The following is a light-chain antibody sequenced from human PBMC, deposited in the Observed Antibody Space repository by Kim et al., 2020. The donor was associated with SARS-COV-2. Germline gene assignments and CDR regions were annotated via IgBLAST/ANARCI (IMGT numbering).Light chain of an antibody. Sequence: GNTAGINCGGNNIGSKSVHGYQQKPGQAPVLVIYYDSDRPSGIPERFSGSNSGNTATLTISRVEAGDEADYYCQVWDSSSDHWVFGGGTQLTVL. V-gene: IGLV3-21*04. CDR1: NIGSKS. CDR3: QVWDSSSDHWV. CDR2: YDS. J-gene: IGLJ3*02.